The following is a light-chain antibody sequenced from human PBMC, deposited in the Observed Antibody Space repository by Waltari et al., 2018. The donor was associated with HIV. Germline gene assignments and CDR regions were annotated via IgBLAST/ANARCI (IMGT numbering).Light chain of an antibody. CDR2: EVN. Sequence: QSALTQPASVSGSPGQSITISCTGTSSDVGSYNFVSWYQQHPGQAPKLMIYEVNNRPSGVSNRVSGSKSDNTASLTISGLQAEDEADYFCSSYTGSNTLGFGGGTKLTVL. CDR3: SSYTGSNTLG. V-gene: IGLV2-14*01. J-gene: IGLJ2*01. CDR1: SSDVGSYNF.